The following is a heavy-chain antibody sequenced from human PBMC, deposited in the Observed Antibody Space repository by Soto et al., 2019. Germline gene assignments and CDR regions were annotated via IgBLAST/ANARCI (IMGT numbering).Heavy chain of an antibody. CDR3: GIYYYGSGSYFPPIGYYGMDV. J-gene: IGHJ6*02. Sequence: ASVKVSCKASGYTFTGYYMHWVRQAPGQGLEWMGWINPNSGGTNYAQKIQGWVTMTRDTSISTAYMELSRLRSDDTAVYYCGIYYYGSGSYFPPIGYYGMDVWGQGTTVTVSS. CDR1: GYTFTGYY. V-gene: IGHV1-2*04. D-gene: IGHD3-10*01. CDR2: INPNSGGT.